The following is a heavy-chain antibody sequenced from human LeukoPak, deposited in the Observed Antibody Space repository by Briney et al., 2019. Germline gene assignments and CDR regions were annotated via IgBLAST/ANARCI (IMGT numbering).Heavy chain of an antibody. V-gene: IGHV4-61*02. CDR3: VREGYDYGDY. CDR1: GGSIRSGSYY. J-gene: IGHJ4*02. D-gene: IGHD3-16*01. CDR2: MYTSGST. Sequence: SETLSLTCSVSGGSIRSGSYYWSWIRQPAGKGLEWIGRMYTSGSTNYNPSLKSRVTISADTSKNQLSLRLTSVTAADTAVYYCVREGYDYGDYWGQGTQVTVSS.